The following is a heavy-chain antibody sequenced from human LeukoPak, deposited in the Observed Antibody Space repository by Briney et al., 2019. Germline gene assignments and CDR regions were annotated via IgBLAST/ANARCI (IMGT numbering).Heavy chain of an antibody. V-gene: IGHV3-48*04. CDR2: ISSSSSTI. CDR1: GFTFSSYI. Sequence: HPGGSLRLSCAASGFTFSSYIMNWVRQAPGKGLEWVSYISSSSSTIYYADSVKGRFTISRDNAKNSLYLQMDSLRAEDTAVYYCARDTGSSSWYTLPDYYMDVWGKGTTVTVSS. D-gene: IGHD6-13*01. CDR3: ARDTGSSSWYTLPDYYMDV. J-gene: IGHJ6*03.